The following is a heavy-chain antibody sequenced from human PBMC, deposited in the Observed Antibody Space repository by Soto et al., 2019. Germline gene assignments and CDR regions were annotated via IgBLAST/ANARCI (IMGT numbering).Heavy chain of an antibody. CDR2: IYYSGST. CDR1: GGSISSSSYY. D-gene: IGHD3-3*01. V-gene: IGHV4-39*01. CDR3: ARRGTIFGVVILYYFDY. Sequence: QLQLQESGPGLVKPSETLSLTCTVSGGSISSSSYYWGWIRQPPGKGLEWIGSIYYSGSTYYNPSLKSRVTISVDTSKNQFALKLSSVTAADTAVYYCARRGTIFGVVILYYFDYWGQGTLVTVSS. J-gene: IGHJ4*02.